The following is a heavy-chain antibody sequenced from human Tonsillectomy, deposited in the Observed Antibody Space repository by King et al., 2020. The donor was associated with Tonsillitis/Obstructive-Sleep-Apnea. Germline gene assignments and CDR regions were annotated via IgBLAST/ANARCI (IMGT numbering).Heavy chain of an antibody. J-gene: IGHJ4*02. Sequence: VQLVESGGGVVQPGRSLRVSCAASGFTFSIYGMHWVRQAPGTGLEWVAVISYDGSNKYYADSVRGRFTISRDNSKNTLYLQMDSLRAEDTAVYYCAQDLGKSGYYDYWGQGTLVTVSS. CDR1: GFTFSIYG. CDR2: ISYDGSNK. V-gene: IGHV3-30*18. CDR3: AQDLGKSGYYDY. D-gene: IGHD3-3*01.